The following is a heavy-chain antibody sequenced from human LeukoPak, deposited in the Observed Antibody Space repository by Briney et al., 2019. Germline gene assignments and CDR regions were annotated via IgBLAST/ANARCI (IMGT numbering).Heavy chain of an antibody. CDR3: ARIYLKMASAS. D-gene: IGHD2-8*01. CDR2: INEDGSEK. J-gene: IGHJ5*02. CDR1: GFTFTSYW. Sequence: TGGSLRLSCAASGFTFTSYWMSWVRQVPGKGLEWVANINEDGSEKYYVDSVKGRFTISRDNAKNSVSLQMNSLRAEDMAVYYCARIYLKMASASWGQGTLVTVSS. V-gene: IGHV3-7*01.